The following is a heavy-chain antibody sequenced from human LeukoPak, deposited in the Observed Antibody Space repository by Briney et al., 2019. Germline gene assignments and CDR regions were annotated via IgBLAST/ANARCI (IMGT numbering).Heavy chain of an antibody. CDR3: ARALVIQEGFDY. Sequence: PEGSLRLSCAASGFTFSRYALHWVRQAPGKGLEYVSAISSNGGSTYYANSVKGRFIISRDNSKNTLYLQMGSLRAEDMAVYYCARALVIQEGFDYWGQGTLVTVSS. CDR1: GFTFSRYA. J-gene: IGHJ4*02. D-gene: IGHD2-21*01. V-gene: IGHV3-64*01. CDR2: ISSNGGST.